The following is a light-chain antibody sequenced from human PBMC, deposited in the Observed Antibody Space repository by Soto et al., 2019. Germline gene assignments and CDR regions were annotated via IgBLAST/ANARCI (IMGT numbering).Light chain of an antibody. Sequence: IQMTQSPSSLSASLGDRVTITFRASQTISNYLNWYQQKSGRAPELLVYAASNLQSGVPSRFTGSGSWTHFTLTISGLEPADFATYFCQQSYNTPITFGQGTRLEIK. J-gene: IGKJ5*01. V-gene: IGKV1-39*01. CDR3: QQSYNTPIT. CDR2: AAS. CDR1: QTISNY.